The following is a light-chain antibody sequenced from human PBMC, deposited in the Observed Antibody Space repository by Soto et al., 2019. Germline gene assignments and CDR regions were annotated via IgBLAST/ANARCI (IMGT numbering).Light chain of an antibody. CDR1: QSVSSSY. J-gene: IGKJ3*01. CDR2: GAS. V-gene: IGKV3-20*01. CDR3: QQYGSSLLFT. Sequence: EIVWTQSPGTLSLSPGERATLSCRASQSVSSSYLAWYQQKPGQAPRLLIYGASSRATGIPDRFSGSGSGTDFTLTISRLEPEDFAVYSWQQYGSSLLFTFGPGTKVDIK.